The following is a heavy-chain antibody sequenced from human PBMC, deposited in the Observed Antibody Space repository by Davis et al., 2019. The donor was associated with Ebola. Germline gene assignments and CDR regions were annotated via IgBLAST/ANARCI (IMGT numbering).Heavy chain of an antibody. D-gene: IGHD2-21*01. CDR3: ARGSHIVGWFDP. V-gene: IGHV4-30-2*01. Sequence: PSETLSLTCAVSGGSISSGGYSWSWIRQPPGKGLEWIGYIYHSGSTYYNPSLKSRVTISVDRSKNQFSLKLSSVTAADTAVYYCARGSHIVGWFDPWGQGTLVTVSS. CDR1: GGSISSGGYS. J-gene: IGHJ5*02. CDR2: IYHSGST.